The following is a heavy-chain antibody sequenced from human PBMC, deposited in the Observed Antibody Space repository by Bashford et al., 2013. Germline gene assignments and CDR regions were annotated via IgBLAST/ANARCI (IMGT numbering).Heavy chain of an antibody. CDR1: GGSISTYY. J-gene: IGHJ6*02. CDR2: VYYSGSN. CDR3: AREAPNYYYGVDV. Sequence: SETLSLTCTVSGGSISTYYWSWIRQPPGRGLEWIGYVYYSGSNDYNPSLKSRVAISLDTSKKQFSLILSSVTAADTAVYYCAREAPNYYYGVDVWGQGTTVTVSS. V-gene: IGHV4-59*01.